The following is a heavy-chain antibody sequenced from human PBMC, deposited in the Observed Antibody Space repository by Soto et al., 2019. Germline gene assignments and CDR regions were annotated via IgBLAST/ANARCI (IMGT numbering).Heavy chain of an antibody. D-gene: IGHD6-19*01. J-gene: IGHJ4*02. CDR1: GYSFISYA. CDR2: INAGNGNT. V-gene: IGHV1-3*01. CDR3: ARDLGGWPDY. Sequence: ASVKVSCKASGYSFISYAIHWVRQAPGQRLEWMGWINAGNGNTKYSQKFQGRVTITRDTSANTAYMELSSLRSEDTAVYYCARDLGGWPDYWGQGTLVTVS.